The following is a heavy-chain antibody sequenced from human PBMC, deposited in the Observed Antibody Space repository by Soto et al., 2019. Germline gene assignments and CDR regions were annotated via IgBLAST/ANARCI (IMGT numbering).Heavy chain of an antibody. CDR2: INPSSGGT. J-gene: IGHJ6*02. CDR1: GYTFTDYY. D-gene: IGHD1-26*01. Sequence: ASVKVSCKASGYTFTDYYIHWVRQAPGQGLEWMGWINPSSGGTNYAEKFQGRVTMTRDTAISTAYMELSRLRLDDTAVYYCATGKEMGVYYYYYYGMDVWGQGTTVTVSS. V-gene: IGHV1-2*02. CDR3: ATGKEMGVYYYYYYGMDV.